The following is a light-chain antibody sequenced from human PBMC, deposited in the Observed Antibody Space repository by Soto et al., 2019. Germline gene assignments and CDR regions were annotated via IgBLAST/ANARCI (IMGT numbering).Light chain of an antibody. J-gene: IGLJ3*02. CDR2: EVS. V-gene: IGLV2-14*01. CDR3: SSYTSSSTRV. CDR1: SSDVGGYKY. Sequence: QSVLTQPASVSGSPGQSITISCTGTSSDVGGYKYVSWYQQHPDKAPKLIIFEVSNRPSGISSRFSGSKSGNTASLTISGLQAEDEADYYCSSYTSSSTRVFGGGTKLTVL.